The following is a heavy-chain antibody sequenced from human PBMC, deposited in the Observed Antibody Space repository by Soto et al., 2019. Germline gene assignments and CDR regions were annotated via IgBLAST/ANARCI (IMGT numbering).Heavy chain of an antibody. J-gene: IGHJ4*02. D-gene: IGHD2-2*01. Sequence: EVQLVESGGGLVQPGGSLRLSCEASGFIFKDYALTWVRQAPGAGLEGVSTISSGGSTFYAESVRGRFTISRDNSKNTLYLQLNSLKTDDTAVYVCAKSKGGTSTWPEDWGQGSLVTVSS. CDR2: ISSGGST. CDR3: AKSKGGTSTWPED. V-gene: IGHV3-23*04. CDR1: GFIFKDYA.